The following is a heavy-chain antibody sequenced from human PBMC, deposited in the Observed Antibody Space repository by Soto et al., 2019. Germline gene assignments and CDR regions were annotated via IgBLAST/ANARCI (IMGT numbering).Heavy chain of an antibody. CDR3: ARGLPGDPTYYDYYGMDV. J-gene: IGHJ6*02. CDR1: GYTFTSYD. D-gene: IGHD7-27*01. Sequence: ASVKVSCKASGYTFTSYDINWVRQATGQGLEWMGWMNPNSGNTGYAQKFQGRVTMTRNTSISTAYMELSSLRSEDTAVYYCARGLPGDPTYYDYYGMDVWGQGTTVTVSS. V-gene: IGHV1-8*01. CDR2: MNPNSGNT.